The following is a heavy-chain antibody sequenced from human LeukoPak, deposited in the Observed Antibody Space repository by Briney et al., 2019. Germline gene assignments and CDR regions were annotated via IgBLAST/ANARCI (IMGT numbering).Heavy chain of an antibody. CDR2: IIPLLNVP. CDR1: GGTFSNYS. J-gene: IGHJ4*02. Sequence: SVKVSCKASGGTFSNYSISWVRQAPGQGLEWMGRIIPLLNVPNYAQTFEGRVTITADKSTGTAYMELSRLESEDTAVYYCARDRPRARYFDYWGQGTLVTVSS. V-gene: IGHV1-69*04. D-gene: IGHD1-14*01. CDR3: ARDRPRARYFDY.